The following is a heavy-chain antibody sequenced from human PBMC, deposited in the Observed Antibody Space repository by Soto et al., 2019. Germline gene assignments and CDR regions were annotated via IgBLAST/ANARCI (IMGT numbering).Heavy chain of an antibody. CDR3: ARRTYDSSGYAFDH. J-gene: IGHJ4*02. V-gene: IGHV3-23*01. Sequence: GGSLRLSCAASGFTFNNYVMTWVRQAPGKGLECVSAISGSGDSTSYTDSVKGRFTISRDNSKKTLYRQVNSLRVEDTAVYYCARRTYDSSGYAFDHWGQGTLVTVSS. CDR1: GFTFNNYV. CDR2: ISGSGDST. D-gene: IGHD3-22*01.